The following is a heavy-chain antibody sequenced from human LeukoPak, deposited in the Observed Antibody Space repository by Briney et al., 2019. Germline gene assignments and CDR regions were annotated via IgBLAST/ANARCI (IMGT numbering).Heavy chain of an antibody. CDR1: GFIFNNYA. D-gene: IGHD6-13*01. J-gene: IGHJ4*02. CDR2: INDNGSRT. Sequence: PGGSLRLSCASSGFIFNNYAMSWVRQAPGKGLEWVSTINDNGSRTYSAASVEGRFTISRDNSKNTLYLQMNSLRAEDTAVYYCTKEKGGYISSWYIDYWGQGTLVTVSS. CDR3: TKEKGGYISSWYIDY. V-gene: IGHV3-23*01.